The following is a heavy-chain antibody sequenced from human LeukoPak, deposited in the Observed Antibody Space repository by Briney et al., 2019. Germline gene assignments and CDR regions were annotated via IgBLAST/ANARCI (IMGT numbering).Heavy chain of an antibody. CDR1: GFTFSQYW. CDR2: IKHDGSEKQDGSEK. J-gene: IGHJ6*03. V-gene: IGHV3-7*01. Sequence: PPGGSLRLSCAASGFTFSQYWISWVRQAPGKGLEWVANIKHDGSEKQDGSEKNYVDSVKGRFTISRDNAKNSLYLQMNSLRAEDTAVYYCARSGRGVDSFYFYMDVWGKGTTVTVSS. D-gene: IGHD3-10*01. CDR3: ARSGRGVDSFYFYMDV.